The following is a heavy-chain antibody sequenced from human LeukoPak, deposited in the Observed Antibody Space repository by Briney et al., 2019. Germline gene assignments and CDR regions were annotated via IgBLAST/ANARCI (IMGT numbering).Heavy chain of an antibody. CDR2: ISSSSSYI. D-gene: IGHD6-13*01. V-gene: IGHV3-21*01. Sequence: GGSLRLSCAASGFTFSSYSMNWVRQAPGKGLEWVSSISSSSSYIYYADSVKGRFTISRDNAKNSLYLQMNSLRAEDTAVYYCVRGDISWVAAPRRVDYWGQGTLVTVSS. J-gene: IGHJ4*02. CDR1: GFTFSSYS. CDR3: VRGDISWVAAPRRVDY.